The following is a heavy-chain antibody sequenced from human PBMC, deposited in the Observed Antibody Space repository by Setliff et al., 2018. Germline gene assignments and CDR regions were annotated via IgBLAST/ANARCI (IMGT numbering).Heavy chain of an antibody. J-gene: IGHJ6*03. V-gene: IGHV4-39*02. CDR3: ARMAVRVASRPSSPLEYYYYMDS. CDR2: VNYRGST. CDR1: GGSISSSNYY. Sequence: SETLSLTCSVSGGSISSSNYYWGWIRQSPGKGLEWIGSVNYRGSTYDNPSLKSRVTMSVDTSKSHFSLRLSSATAADTAVYYCARMAVRVASRPSSPLEYYYYMDSWGKGATVTVSS. D-gene: IGHD6-6*01.